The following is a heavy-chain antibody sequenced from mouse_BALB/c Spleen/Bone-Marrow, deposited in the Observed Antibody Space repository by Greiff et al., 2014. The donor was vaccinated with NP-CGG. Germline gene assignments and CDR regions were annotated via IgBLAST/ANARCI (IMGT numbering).Heavy chain of an antibody. CDR3: ASSYDLLWIDY. Sequence: VQLKESGPSLVKPSQTLYLTCSVTGDSITSGYWNWLQKFPGNKLEYMGYISYSGSTYHNPVLKSRVSVTRDTSKNQYYLQLNSVTTEDTATYYCASSYDLLWIDYWGQGTLVTVSS. CDR2: ISYSGST. J-gene: IGHJ4*01. D-gene: IGHD2-10*01. CDR1: GDSITSGY. V-gene: IGHV3-8*02.